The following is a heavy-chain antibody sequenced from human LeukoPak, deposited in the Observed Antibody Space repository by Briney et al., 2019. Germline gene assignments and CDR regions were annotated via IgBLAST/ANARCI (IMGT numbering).Heavy chain of an antibody. Sequence: SETLSLTCTVSSVSINGNYWTWIRQLPGKGLEWIGFVSDTGDTDYNPSLRSRLTISPDTSKSQVSLRLSSVTAADTALYYCARVFRGVVTSNWFDPWGQGTLVTVSS. V-gene: IGHV4-59*01. J-gene: IGHJ5*02. CDR2: VSDTGDT. CDR3: ARVFRGVVTSNWFDP. CDR1: SVSINGNY. D-gene: IGHD3-3*01.